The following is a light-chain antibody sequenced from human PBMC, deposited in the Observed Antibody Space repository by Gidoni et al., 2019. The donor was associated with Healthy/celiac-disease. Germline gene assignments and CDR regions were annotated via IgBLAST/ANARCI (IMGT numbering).Light chain of an antibody. J-gene: IGKJ1*01. V-gene: IGKV1-5*03. CDR2: NAY. CDR1: QSISSW. Sequence: DIQMTQSPSTLSASVGDRVTLTCLASQSISSWLAWYQQNPGKAPKLMIYNAYSLESWFTSRFSGSGAGTEFTLTISSLHPDDFATYYCQQYNSYWTFXXXTKVEIK. CDR3: QQYNSYWT.